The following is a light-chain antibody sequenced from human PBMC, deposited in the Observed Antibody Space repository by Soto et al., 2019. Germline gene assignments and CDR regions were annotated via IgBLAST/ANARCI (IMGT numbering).Light chain of an antibody. CDR1: SSYVGSYNL. CDR2: EGS. V-gene: IGLV2-23*01. CDR3: CSYAGSSTWV. Sequence: QSVLTQPASGSGSPGQSITISCNGTSSYVGSYNLVSWYQQHPGKAPKLMIYEGSKRPSGVSNRFSGSKSGNTASLTISGRQAEDEADYYCCSYAGSSTWVFGRGTKLTVL. J-gene: IGLJ3*02.